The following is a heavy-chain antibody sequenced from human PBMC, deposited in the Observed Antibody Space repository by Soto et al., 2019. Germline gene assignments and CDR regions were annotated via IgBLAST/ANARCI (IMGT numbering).Heavy chain of an antibody. CDR1: GFTFSSYA. CDR2: ISGSGGST. Sequence: GGSLRLSCAASGFTFSSYAMSWVRQAPGKGLEWVSAISGSGGSTYYADSVKGRFTISRDNSKNTLYLQMNSLRAEDTAVYYCARPRTYYDFWSGYFYFDYWGQGTLVTVSS. V-gene: IGHV3-23*01. CDR3: ARPRTYYDFWSGYFYFDY. D-gene: IGHD3-3*01. J-gene: IGHJ4*02.